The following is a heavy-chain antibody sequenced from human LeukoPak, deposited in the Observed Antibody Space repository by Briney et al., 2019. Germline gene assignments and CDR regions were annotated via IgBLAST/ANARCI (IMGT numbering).Heavy chain of an antibody. J-gene: IGHJ5*02. CDR1: GGSISGSGYY. CDR3: ARAVIDSSGYYLGDWFDP. D-gene: IGHD3-22*01. Sequence: SQTLSLTCTVSGGSISGSGYYWSWIRQHPGKGLEWIGYIYYSGSTYYNPSLKSRVTISVDTSKNQFSLKLSSVTAADTAVYYCARAVIDSSGYYLGDWFDPWGQGTLVTVSS. CDR2: IYYSGST. V-gene: IGHV4-31*03.